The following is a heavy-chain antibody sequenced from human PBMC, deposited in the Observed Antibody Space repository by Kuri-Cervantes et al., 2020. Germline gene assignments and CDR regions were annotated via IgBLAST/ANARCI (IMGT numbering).Heavy chain of an antibody. CDR1: GFMLSDYA. V-gene: IGHV3-20*04. CDR3: ARGVAVADKHFDY. J-gene: IGHJ4*02. D-gene: IGHD6-13*01. CDR2: INWNGGST. Sequence: GESLKISCSASGFMLSDYAMSWVRQAPGKGLEWVSAINWNGGSTGYADSVKGRFTISRDNAKNSLYLQMNSLRAEGTAVYYCARGVAVADKHFDYWGQGTLVTVSS.